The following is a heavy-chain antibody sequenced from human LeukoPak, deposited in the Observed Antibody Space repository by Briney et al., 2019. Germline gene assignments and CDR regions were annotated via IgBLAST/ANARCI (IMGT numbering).Heavy chain of an antibody. Sequence: GGSLRLSCAASGFTFSNAWMSWVRQAPGKGLEWVGRIKSKTDGGTTDYAAPVKGRFTISRDDSKNTLYLQMNSLKTEDTAVYYCTTFQLWLYTVRFDYWGQGTLVTVSS. J-gene: IGHJ4*02. CDR3: TTFQLWLYTVRFDY. V-gene: IGHV3-15*01. D-gene: IGHD3-10*01. CDR1: GFTFSNAW. CDR2: IKSKTDGGTT.